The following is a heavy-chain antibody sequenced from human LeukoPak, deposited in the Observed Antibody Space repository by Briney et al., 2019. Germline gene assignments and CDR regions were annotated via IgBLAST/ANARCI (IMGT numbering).Heavy chain of an antibody. CDR3: ARGGYYYLDV. J-gene: IGHJ6*03. V-gene: IGHV4-59*01. Sequence: PSETLSLTCTVSDGSMSPYYWSWIRQFPGKGLEWIAYIFYNGNTKYNPSLWSRVTISIDTSRNQFFLNLNSVTAADTAVYYCARGGYYYLDVWGKGTTVTVSS. CDR2: IFYNGNT. CDR1: DGSMSPYY.